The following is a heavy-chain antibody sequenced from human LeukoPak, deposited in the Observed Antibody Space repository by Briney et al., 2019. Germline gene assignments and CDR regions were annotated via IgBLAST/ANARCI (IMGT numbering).Heavy chain of an antibody. CDR2: ISGSGSTI. CDR3: ARVDILTGDY. CDR1: GFTFSSYE. J-gene: IGHJ4*02. Sequence: GGSLRLSCAASGFTFSSYEMNWVRQAPGPGLEWVSYISGSGSTIYYADSVKGRFTISRDNAKNSLYLQMNSLRAEDTAVYYCARVDILTGDYWGQGTLVTVSS. V-gene: IGHV3-48*03. D-gene: IGHD3-9*01.